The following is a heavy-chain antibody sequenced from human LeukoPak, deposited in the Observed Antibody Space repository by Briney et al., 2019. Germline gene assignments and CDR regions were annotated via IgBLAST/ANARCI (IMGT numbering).Heavy chain of an antibody. CDR3: ARGVDYYGV. J-gene: IGHJ4*02. V-gene: IGHV4-34*01. Sequence: PSETLSLTCADYGGSFSGYYWNWIRQPPVKGLEWIGEINHSGGTNYNPSLKSRVTISVDTSKKQFSLKLSSVTAADTAVYYCARGVDYYGVWGQGTLVTVSS. CDR1: GGSFSGYY. CDR2: INHSGGT. D-gene: IGHD3-10*01.